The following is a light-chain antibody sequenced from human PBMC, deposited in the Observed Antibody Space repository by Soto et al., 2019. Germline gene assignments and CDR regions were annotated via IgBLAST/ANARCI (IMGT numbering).Light chain of an antibody. CDR2: DAS. V-gene: IGKV1-33*01. J-gene: IGKJ2*01. CDR3: QQYDNLPPYS. Sequence: IHMAQSPSSLSASVGETITITCQASQDINNYLNWYQQKPGKAPKLLIYDASSLETGVPSRFSGSGSGTEFSLTISSLRPEDFATYYCQQYDNLPPYSFGQGTKLEI. CDR1: QDINNY.